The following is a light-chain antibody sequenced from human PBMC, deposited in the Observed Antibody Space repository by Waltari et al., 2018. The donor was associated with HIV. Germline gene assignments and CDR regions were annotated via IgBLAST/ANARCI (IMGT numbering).Light chain of an antibody. J-gene: IGKJ2*01. V-gene: IGKV2-28*01. CDR3: MQALQTPYT. CDR2: VAS. Sequence: DIVMTQSPLSLPVTPGEPASISCRPRQSLLHSSGYHYLDWFLQKPGQSPQVLIYVASNRASGVPDRFSGSGSGIDFTLKISRVEADDVGVYYCMQALQTPYTFGRGTKLEIK. CDR1: QSLLHSSGYHY.